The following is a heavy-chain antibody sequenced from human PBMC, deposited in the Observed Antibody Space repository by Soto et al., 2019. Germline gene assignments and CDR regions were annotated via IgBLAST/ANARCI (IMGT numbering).Heavy chain of an antibody. V-gene: IGHV3-7*03. D-gene: IGHD5-18*01. CDR1: GYTFSSYW. J-gene: IGHJ6*02. CDR2: IKQDGSEK. CDR3: ARIGGTAMVYYYYYGRDV. Sequence: GGSLRLSCAASGYTFSSYWMSWVRQAPGKGLEWVANIKQDGSEKYYVDSGKGRFTISRDNAKNSLYLQMNSLRAEDTSVYYCARIGGTAMVYYYYYGRDVWGQGNTVTVS.